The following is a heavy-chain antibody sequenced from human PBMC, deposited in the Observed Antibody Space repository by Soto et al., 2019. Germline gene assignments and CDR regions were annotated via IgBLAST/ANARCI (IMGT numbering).Heavy chain of an antibody. CDR1: GGTFSSYA. CDR2: IIPIFGTA. Sequence: SVKVSCKASGGTFSSYAISWVRQAPGQGLEWMGGIIPIFGTANYAQKFQGRVTITADESTSTAYMELSSLRSEDTAVYYCARGGARWPGYFDSWGQGALVTVSS. J-gene: IGHJ4*02. D-gene: IGHD2-15*01. V-gene: IGHV1-69*13. CDR3: ARGGARWPGYFDS.